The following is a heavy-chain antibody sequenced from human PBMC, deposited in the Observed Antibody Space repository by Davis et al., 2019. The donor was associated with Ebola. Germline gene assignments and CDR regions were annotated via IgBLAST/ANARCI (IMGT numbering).Heavy chain of an antibody. Sequence: ASVPVSCKASGYTFPGYYMHWVRQAPGQGLEWMGWINAGHGNTKYSQKFQGRVTITRDTSASTAYMELSSLSSEDTAVYYCARDQVTIFGVVIFGMDVWGQGTTVTASS. CDR3: ARDQVTIFGVVIFGMDV. CDR1: GYTFPGYY. D-gene: IGHD3-3*01. J-gene: IGHJ6*02. CDR2: INAGHGNT. V-gene: IGHV1-3*01.